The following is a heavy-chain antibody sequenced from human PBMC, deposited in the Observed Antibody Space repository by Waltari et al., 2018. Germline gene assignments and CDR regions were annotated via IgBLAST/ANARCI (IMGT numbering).Heavy chain of an antibody. Sequence: EVQLVESGGGLVQPGGSLRLSCAASGFTVSSNYMSWVRQAPGKGLEWVSVIYSGGSTYYADSVKGRFTISRDNSKNTLYLQMNSLRAEDTAVYYCARPRDGYNFFDYWGQGTLVTVSS. D-gene: IGHD5-12*01. CDR2: IYSGGST. J-gene: IGHJ4*02. CDR3: ARPRDGYNFFDY. V-gene: IGHV3-66*01. CDR1: GFTVSSNY.